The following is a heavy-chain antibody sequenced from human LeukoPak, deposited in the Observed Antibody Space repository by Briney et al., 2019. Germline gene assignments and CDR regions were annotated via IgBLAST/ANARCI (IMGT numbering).Heavy chain of an antibody. CDR1: GVFISGYY. D-gene: IGHD3-10*01. Sequence: SETLSLTCAVSGVFISGYYWSWIRQPPGKGLEWIGYIYYSGSTNYNPSLKSRVTISVDTSKNQFSLKLSSVTAADTAVYYCASNYYGSGSLDYWGQGNLVTVSS. CDR3: ASNYYGSGSLDY. V-gene: IGHV4-59*08. CDR2: IYYSGST. J-gene: IGHJ4*02.